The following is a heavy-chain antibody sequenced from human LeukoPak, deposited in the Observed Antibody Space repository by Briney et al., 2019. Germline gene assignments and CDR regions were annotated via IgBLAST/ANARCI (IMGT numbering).Heavy chain of an antibody. J-gene: IGHJ4*02. CDR1: GYTFTSYY. V-gene: IGHV1-46*03. CDR2: INPSGGST. D-gene: IGHD2-8*01. CDR3: ARGQDIVLMVYATHLYFDY. Sequence: GASVKVSCKAPGYTFTSYYMHWVRQAPGQGLEWMGIINPSGGSTSYAQKFQGRVTMTRDTSTSTVYMELSSLRSEDTAVYYCARGQDIVLMVYATHLYFDYWGQGTLVTVSS.